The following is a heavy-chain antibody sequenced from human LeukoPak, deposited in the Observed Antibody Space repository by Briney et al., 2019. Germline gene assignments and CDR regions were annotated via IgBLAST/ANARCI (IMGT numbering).Heavy chain of an antibody. CDR3: ARGGQWELPEG. Sequence: ASVKVSCKASGGTFSSYAISWVRQAPGQGLEWMGRIIPIFGTANYAQKFQGRVTITTDESTSTAYMELSSLRSEDTAVYHCARGGQWELPEGWGQGTLVTVSS. CDR2: IIPIFGTA. J-gene: IGHJ4*02. CDR1: GGTFSSYA. D-gene: IGHD1-26*01. V-gene: IGHV1-69*05.